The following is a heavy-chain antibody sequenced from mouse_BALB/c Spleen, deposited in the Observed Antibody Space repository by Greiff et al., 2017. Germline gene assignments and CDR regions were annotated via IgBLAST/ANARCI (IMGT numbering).Heavy chain of an antibody. CDR1: GYSITSDYA. CDR2: ISYSGST. CDR3: ARRRDYGYYAMDY. V-gene: IGHV3-2*02. Sequence: DVKLQESGPGLVKPSQSLSLTCTVTGYSITSDYAWNWIRQFPGNKLEWMGYISYSGSTSYNPSLRSRISITRDTSKNQFFLQLNSVTTEDTATYYCARRRDYGYYAMDYWGQGTSVTVSS. D-gene: IGHD1-2*01. J-gene: IGHJ4*01.